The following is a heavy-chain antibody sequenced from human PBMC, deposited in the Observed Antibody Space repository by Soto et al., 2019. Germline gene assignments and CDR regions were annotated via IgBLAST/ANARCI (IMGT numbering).Heavy chain of an antibody. CDR3: ARVDAGSYHSPSYYYYYVRDG. CDR1: AGSLSSYY. D-gene: IGHD3-10*01. CDR2: IYYSGST. Sequence: SXTMSLTCPVAAGSLSSYYWSWLRPHHGKGLECIGYIYYSGSTNYNPSLKSRVTISVDTSKNQFSLKLSSVTAADTAVYYCARVDAGSYHSPSYYYYYVRDGWGQGTTVTVS. J-gene: IGHJ6*02. V-gene: IGHV4-59*01.